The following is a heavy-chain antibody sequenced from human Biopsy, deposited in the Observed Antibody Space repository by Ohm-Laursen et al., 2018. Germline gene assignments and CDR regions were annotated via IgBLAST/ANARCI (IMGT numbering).Heavy chain of an antibody. CDR3: ARATNSTGWPYYYFYGMDV. D-gene: IGHD2/OR15-2a*01. CDR2: INYSGST. CDR1: GGSISGDY. V-gene: IGHV4-59*12. J-gene: IGHJ6*02. Sequence: GTLSLTCTVYGGSISGDYWSWIRQTPGKGLEWIGDINYSGSTNYNPSLKSRVTISVDTSKNQFSLRLNSVTAADTAVYYCARATNSTGWPYYYFYGMDVWGQGTTVTVSS.